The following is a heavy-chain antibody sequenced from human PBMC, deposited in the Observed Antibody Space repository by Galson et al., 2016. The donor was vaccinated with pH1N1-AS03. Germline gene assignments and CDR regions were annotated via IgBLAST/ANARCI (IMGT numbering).Heavy chain of an antibody. CDR1: GGSMTSPDW. Sequence: LSLTCAVSGGSMTSPDWWTWVRQPPGKGLEWIGEVHYSGTTSYNPSLNSRVTMSIDKSNNQFSLNLGSVTAAGTAVYFCASAGYHTPGYHYWGQGALVTVSS. J-gene: IGHJ4*02. V-gene: IGHV4-4*01. CDR3: ASAGYHTPGYHY. D-gene: IGHD3-16*02. CDR2: VHYSGTT.